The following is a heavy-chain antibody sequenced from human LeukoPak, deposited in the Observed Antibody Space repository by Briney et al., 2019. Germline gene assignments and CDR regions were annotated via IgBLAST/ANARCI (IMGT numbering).Heavy chain of an antibody. J-gene: IGHJ4*02. CDR3: ARDWAVGPHDY. CDR1: GFTFSDYY. CDR2: ISSSGNTI. Sequence: PGGSLRLSCAASGFTFSDYYMSWIRQAPGKGLEWVSYISSSGNTIYYADSMKGRFTISRDNAKNSLYLQMNSLRAEDTAVYYCARDWAVGPHDYWGQGTLVTVSS. D-gene: IGHD1-26*01. V-gene: IGHV3-11*04.